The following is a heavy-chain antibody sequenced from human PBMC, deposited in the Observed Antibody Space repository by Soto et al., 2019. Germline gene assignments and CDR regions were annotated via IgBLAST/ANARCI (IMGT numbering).Heavy chain of an antibody. V-gene: IGHV4-39*01. CDR3: ARQGFGALHGIVDV. J-gene: IGHJ6*02. D-gene: IGHD3-10*01. CDR1: GGFIRSSRDY. CDR2: IYYSGST. Sequence: SETLSLTCTVSGGFIRSSRDYWGWIRQPPGKGLEWIGSIYYSGSTYYNPSLKSRVTISVDTSKNQFSLKLSSVTAADTAVYYCARQGFGALHGIVDVWGQGTTVTVSS.